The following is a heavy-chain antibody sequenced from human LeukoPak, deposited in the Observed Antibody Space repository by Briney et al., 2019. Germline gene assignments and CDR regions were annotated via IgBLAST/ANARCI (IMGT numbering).Heavy chain of an antibody. CDR3: ARDGLGRYCTSTSCSPDY. J-gene: IGHJ4*02. CDR1: GYTFTSYG. CDR2: ISGYNGNA. Sequence: GASVKVSCKASGYTFTSYGITWVRQPPGLGLEWMGWISGYNGNANYPQKLQGRVTMTTDTFTSTAYMELRSLRSDDTAVYYCARDGLGRYCTSTSCSPDYWGQGTLVTVSS. D-gene: IGHD2-2*01. V-gene: IGHV1-18*01.